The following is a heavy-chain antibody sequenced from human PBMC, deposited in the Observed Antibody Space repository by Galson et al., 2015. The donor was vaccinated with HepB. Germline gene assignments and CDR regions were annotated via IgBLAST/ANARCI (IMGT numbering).Heavy chain of an antibody. CDR3: ARGSSMGRSIIIRSSEYFHY. J-gene: IGHJ1*01. CDR2: ISRDGSNK. V-gene: IGHV3-30*04. CDR1: GFTFSTYS. Sequence: SLRLSCAASGFTFSTYSMHWVRQAPGKGLEWVSFISRDGSNKNYADSVRGRFTISRDNSKNTLYLQLNYLRVEDTAVYYWARGSSMGRSIIIRSSEYFHYWGQGTQVTVSS. D-gene: IGHD3-3*02.